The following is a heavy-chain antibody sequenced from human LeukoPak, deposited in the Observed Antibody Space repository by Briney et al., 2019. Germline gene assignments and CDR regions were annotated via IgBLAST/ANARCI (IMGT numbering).Heavy chain of an antibody. J-gene: IGHJ4*02. CDR1: GFTFSSYA. CDR3: AKRMGSEGGSSHN. CDR2: ISGSGGSI. D-gene: IGHD1-26*01. V-gene: IGHV3-23*01. Sequence: PGGSLRLSCAASGFTFSSYAMSWVRQAPGKGLEWASAISGSGGSIYYADSVKGRSTISRDNSKNTLYLQMNSLRAEDTAVYYCAKRMGSEGGSSHNWGQGTLVTVSS.